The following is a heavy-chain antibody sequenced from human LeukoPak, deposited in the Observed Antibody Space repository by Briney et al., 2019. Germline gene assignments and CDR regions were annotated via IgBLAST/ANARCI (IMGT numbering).Heavy chain of an antibody. D-gene: IGHD3-10*01. Sequence: GGSLRLSCAASGFTFSRYAMSWVRQAPGKGLEWVSGISCSGGSKYYADSVKGRFTISRDNSRNTLYLQMNTLRAEDTAVYYCAKIPDYYGSGSYYKYFDYWGQGTLVTVSS. CDR2: ISCSGGSK. CDR3: AKIPDYYGSGSYYKYFDY. V-gene: IGHV3-23*01. J-gene: IGHJ4*02. CDR1: GFTFSRYA.